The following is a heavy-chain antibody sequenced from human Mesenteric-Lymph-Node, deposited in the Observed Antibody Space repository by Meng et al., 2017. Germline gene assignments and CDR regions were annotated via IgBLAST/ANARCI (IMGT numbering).Heavy chain of an antibody. Sequence: SVKVSCKASGGTFSSCAISWVRQAPGQGLEWMGGIIPIFGTANYAQKFQGRVTITADKSTSTAYMELSSLRSEDTAVYYCARDPEYYYDSSGYYWGQGTLVTVSS. J-gene: IGHJ4*02. V-gene: IGHV1-69*06. CDR3: ARDPEYYYDSSGYY. D-gene: IGHD3-22*01. CDR2: IIPIFGTA. CDR1: GGTFSSCA.